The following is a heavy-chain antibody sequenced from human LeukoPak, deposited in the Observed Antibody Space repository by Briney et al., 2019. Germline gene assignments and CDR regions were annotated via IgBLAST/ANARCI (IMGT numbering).Heavy chain of an antibody. D-gene: IGHD3-10*01. CDR3: ARLLHNPYYYGSGMAEYYYYGMDV. V-gene: IGHV5-51*01. CDR1: GYSFTSYW. Sequence: GESLEISCKGSGYSFTSYWIGWVRQMPGKGLEWMGIIYPGDSDTRYSPSFQGQVTISADKSISTAYLQWSSLKASDTAMYYCARLLHNPYYYGSGMAEYYYYGMDVWGQGTTVTVSS. J-gene: IGHJ6*02. CDR2: IYPGDSDT.